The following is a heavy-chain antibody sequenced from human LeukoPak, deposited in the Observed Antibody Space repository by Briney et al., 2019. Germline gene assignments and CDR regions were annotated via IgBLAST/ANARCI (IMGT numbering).Heavy chain of an antibody. CDR3: ARHKSPIAVATYFDY. D-gene: IGHD6-19*01. CDR1: GGSISSSSYY. V-gene: IGHV4-39*01. J-gene: IGHJ4*02. Sequence: PSETLSLTCTVSGGSISSSSYYWGWIRQPPGKGLEWIGSIYYSGSTYYNPSLKSRVTISVDTSKNQFSLKLSSVTAADTAVYYCARHKSPIAVATYFDYWGQGTLVTVSS. CDR2: IYYSGST.